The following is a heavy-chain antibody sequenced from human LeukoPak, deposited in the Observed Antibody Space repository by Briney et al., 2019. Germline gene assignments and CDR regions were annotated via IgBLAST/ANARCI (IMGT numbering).Heavy chain of an antibody. CDR3: AKDDYSYYAMDV. J-gene: IGHJ6*02. Sequence: GGSLRLSCAASGFTFSNYAMSWVRQAPGKGLEWVSTISGSGGSTFYADSVKGRFTISRDNSRNTLYLQMNSLRAEDAAIYYCAKDDYSYYAMDVWGRGTTVTVSS. CDR2: ISGSGGST. CDR1: GFTFSNYA. V-gene: IGHV3-23*01.